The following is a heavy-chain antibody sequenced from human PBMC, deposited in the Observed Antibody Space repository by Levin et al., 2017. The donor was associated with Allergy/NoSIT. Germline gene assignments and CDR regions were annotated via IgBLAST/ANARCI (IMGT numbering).Heavy chain of an antibody. CDR1: GFSLTTRGMC. D-gene: IGHD3-22*01. CDR3: ARTSYYDSSGYYSGRGWLDP. CDR2: VDWDDEK. Sequence: ASGPTLVKTTQTLTLTCTFSGFSLTTRGMCVSWIRQAPGKAPEWLALVDWDDEKYYRTSLQTRLTISRDTSKNQVVLTMTNMDPVDTATYYCARTSYYDSSGYYSGRGWLDPWGQGTLVTVSS. V-gene: IGHV2-70*13. J-gene: IGHJ5*02.